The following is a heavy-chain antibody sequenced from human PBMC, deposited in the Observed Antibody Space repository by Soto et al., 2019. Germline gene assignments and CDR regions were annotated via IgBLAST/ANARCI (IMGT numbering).Heavy chain of an antibody. CDR1: GGSISSGGYS. V-gene: IGHV4-30-2*01. J-gene: IGHJ4*02. CDR3: PRVPAY. D-gene: IGHD2-2*01. Sequence: SETLSLTCAVSGGSISSGGYSWSWIRPPPGKGLEWIGYIYHSGSTYYNPSLRSRVTISVDRSKSQFSLKLSSVTAADTAVYYCPRVPAYGGQGTLVPVSS. CDR2: IYHSGST.